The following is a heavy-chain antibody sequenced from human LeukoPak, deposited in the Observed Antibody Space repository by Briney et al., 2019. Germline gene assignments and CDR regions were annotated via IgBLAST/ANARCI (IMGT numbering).Heavy chain of an antibody. CDR2: IYPGDSDT. CDR1: GYTFINYR. J-gene: IGHJ4*02. CDR3: ARHSGDDFATFDY. V-gene: IGHV5-51*01. Sequence: GESLKISCKGSGYTFINYRIGWVRQMRGKGLEWMGIIYPGDSDTTYSPSFQGQVTISADKSISTAYLQWSSLKASDTAMYYCARHSGDDFATFDYWGQGTLVTVSS. D-gene: IGHD2-21*02.